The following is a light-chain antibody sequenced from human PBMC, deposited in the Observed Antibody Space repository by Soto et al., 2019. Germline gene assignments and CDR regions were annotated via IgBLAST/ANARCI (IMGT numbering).Light chain of an antibody. J-gene: IGLJ1*01. Sequence: QSVLTQPPSASGSPGQSVTISCTGTSSDVGNYNYVSWYQQHPGKAPKLLIYEVTKRPSGVPDRFSGSKSGSTASLTVSGLQGEDEADYYCSSYAGSNNYVFGTGTKVTVL. V-gene: IGLV2-8*01. CDR3: SSYAGSNNYV. CDR2: EVT. CDR1: SSDVGNYNY.